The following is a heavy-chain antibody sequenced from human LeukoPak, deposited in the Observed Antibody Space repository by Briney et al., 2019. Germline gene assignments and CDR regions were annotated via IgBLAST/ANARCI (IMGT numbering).Heavy chain of an antibody. J-gene: IGHJ5*02. Sequence: GGSLGLSCAASGFTFSDNAMTWVRQAPGKGLEWVSSINGGGTYTFYADSVKGRFTISRDNSKKTLYLQMNSLRPEDTAVYYCAREGRAVAGNNWFDPWGQGTLATVSS. CDR2: INGGGTYT. CDR1: GFTFSDNA. D-gene: IGHD6-19*01. V-gene: IGHV3-23*01. CDR3: AREGRAVAGNNWFDP.